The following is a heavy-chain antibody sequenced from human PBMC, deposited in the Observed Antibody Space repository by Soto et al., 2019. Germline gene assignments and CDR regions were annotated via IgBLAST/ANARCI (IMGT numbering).Heavy chain of an antibody. CDR2: IKSKTDGGTT. Sequence: GGSLRLSCAASGFTFSNAWMSWVRQAPGKGLEWVGRIKSKTDGGTTDYAAPVKGRFTISRDDSKNTLDLQMNSLKNEDTAVYYCTTEQEDFDWSSDIWGQGTMVTVSS. D-gene: IGHD3-9*01. V-gene: IGHV3-15*01. CDR3: TTEQEDFDWSSDI. J-gene: IGHJ3*02. CDR1: GFTFSNAW.